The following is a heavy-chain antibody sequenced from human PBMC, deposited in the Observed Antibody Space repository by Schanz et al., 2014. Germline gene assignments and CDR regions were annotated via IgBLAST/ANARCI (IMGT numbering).Heavy chain of an antibody. CDR1: GFTFSTYA. D-gene: IGHD2-15*01. V-gene: IGHV3-23*01. CDR3: AKARRKSNCSGGRCFHYSYYGMDV. J-gene: IGHJ6*02. CDR2: ISGSGGST. Sequence: EVQLLDSGGGLVQPGGSLRLSCAASGFTFSTYAMSWVRQAPGKGLEWVSAISGSGGSTYYADSVKGRFTISRDNSKKILYLQMNSLRAEDTAVYYCAKARRKSNCSGGRCFHYSYYGMDVWGQGTTVTVSS.